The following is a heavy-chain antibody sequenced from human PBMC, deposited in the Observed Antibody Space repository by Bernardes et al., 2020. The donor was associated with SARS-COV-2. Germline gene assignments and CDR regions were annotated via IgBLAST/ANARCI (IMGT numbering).Heavy chain of an antibody. V-gene: IGHV1-18*04. J-gene: IGHJ6*02. CDR1: GYTFTSYG. D-gene: IGHD3-22*01. CDR3: AGYPPRPDLGWLLPFYYYYGMDG. CDR2: ISAYNGNT. Sequence: AAGKVSCKASGYTFTSYGISWVRQAPGQGLEWMGWISAYNGNTNYAQKLQGRVTMTTDTSTSTAYMELRSLRSDDTAVYYCAGYPPRPDLGWLLPFYYYYGMDGWGQGTTVNVSS.